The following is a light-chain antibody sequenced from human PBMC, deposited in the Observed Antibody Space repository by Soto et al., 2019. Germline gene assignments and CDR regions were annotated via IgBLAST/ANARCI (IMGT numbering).Light chain of an antibody. V-gene: IGKV1-5*03. J-gene: IGKJ2*01. CDR2: KTS. Sequence: DVQMTQSPSTLSASVGDRVTITCRASQSISSWLAWYQQKPGKAPKLRIYKTSRGESGVPSRFRGNRSGTEFTVTICSLQPNDCATYDCQQYNGYSYTVGQGTKLEIK. CDR1: QSISSW. CDR3: QQYNGYSYT.